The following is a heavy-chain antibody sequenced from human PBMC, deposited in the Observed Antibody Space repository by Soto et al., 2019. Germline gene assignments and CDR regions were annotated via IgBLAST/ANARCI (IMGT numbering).Heavy chain of an antibody. Sequence: QVQLVESGGGVVQPGRSLRLSCAASGFSFSSYGMHWVRQPPGTGLEWVAIIWYDGSEIYYADSVKGRFTISRDNSKNKVYLQMHSLRVEDTDVYYCARSPSRWCGELSTLDNWGQGTLVTFSS. CDR2: IWYDGSEI. J-gene: IGHJ4*02. V-gene: IGHV3-33*01. D-gene: IGHD3-10*01. CDR3: ARSPSRWCGELSTLDN. CDR1: GFSFSSYG.